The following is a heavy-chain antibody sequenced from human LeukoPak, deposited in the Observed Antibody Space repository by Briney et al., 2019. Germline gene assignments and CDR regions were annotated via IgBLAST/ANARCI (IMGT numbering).Heavy chain of an antibody. Sequence: PGGSLRLSCAASGFTFSSYAMSWVRQAPGKGLEWVSTISGSGGSTYYTNSVKGRLTISRDNSKNTLYLQMNSLRAEDTAVYYCAKGGGYYPFDYWGQGTLVTVSS. J-gene: IGHJ4*02. CDR1: GFTFSSYA. D-gene: IGHD3-22*01. CDR2: ISGSGGST. CDR3: AKGGGYYPFDY. V-gene: IGHV3-23*01.